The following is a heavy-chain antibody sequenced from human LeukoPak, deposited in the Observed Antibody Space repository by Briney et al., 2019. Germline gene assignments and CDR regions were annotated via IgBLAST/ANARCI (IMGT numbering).Heavy chain of an antibody. D-gene: IGHD3-10*01. CDR3: ARPAGAGYGSGSYYILDY. Sequence: GASLKISCKGSGSRFTSYWIGWVRQMPGKGLEWMGIIYPGDSDTRYSPSFQGQVTISADKSISTAYLQWSSLKASDTAMYYCARPAGAGYGSGSYYILDYWGQGTLVTVSS. J-gene: IGHJ4*02. CDR1: GSRFTSYW. V-gene: IGHV5-51*01. CDR2: IYPGDSDT.